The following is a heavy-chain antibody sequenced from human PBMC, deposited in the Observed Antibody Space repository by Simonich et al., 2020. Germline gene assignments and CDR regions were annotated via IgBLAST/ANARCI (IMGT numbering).Heavy chain of an antibody. CDR1: GFTFSSYE. J-gene: IGHJ3*02. CDR2: ISSSGSTI. V-gene: IGHV3-48*03. D-gene: IGHD6-6*01. Sequence: EVQLVESGGGLVQPGGSLRLSCAASGFTFSSYEMNWVRQAPGKGLEWVSNISSSGSTIYYADSVKGRFTISRDNAKNSLYLQMNSLRAEDTAVYYCARDRGSSAFDIWGQGTMVTVSS. CDR3: ARDRGSSAFDI.